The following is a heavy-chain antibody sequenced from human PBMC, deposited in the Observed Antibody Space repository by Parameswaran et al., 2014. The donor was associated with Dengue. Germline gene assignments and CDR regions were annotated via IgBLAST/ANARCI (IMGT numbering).Heavy chain of an antibody. V-gene: IGHV4-39*01. D-gene: IGHD3-10*01. CDR2: IYYSGST. Sequence: VRQAPGKGLEWIGSIYYSGSTYYNPSLKSRVTISVDTSKNQFSLKLSSVTAADTAVYYCARADYYGSGSHFDYWGQGTLVTVSS. CDR3: ARADYYGSGSHFDY. J-gene: IGHJ4*02.